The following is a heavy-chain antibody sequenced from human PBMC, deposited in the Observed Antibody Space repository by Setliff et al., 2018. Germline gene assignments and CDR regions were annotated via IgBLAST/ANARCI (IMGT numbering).Heavy chain of an antibody. CDR2: IYYSGST. CDR1: GGSISSHY. Sequence: SETLSLTCTVSGGSISSHYWSWIRQPPGKGLEWIGYIYYSGSTNYNPSLKSRVTISVDTSKNQFSLKLSSVTAADTAVYYCARVRRVVIAYYYYMDVWGKGTTVTVSS. CDR3: ARVRRVVIAYYYYMDV. J-gene: IGHJ6*03. D-gene: IGHD2-21*01. V-gene: IGHV4-59*11.